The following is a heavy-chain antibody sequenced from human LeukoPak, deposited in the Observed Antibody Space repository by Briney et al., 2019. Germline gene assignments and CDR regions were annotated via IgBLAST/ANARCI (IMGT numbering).Heavy chain of an antibody. J-gene: IGHJ3*01. CDR3: VKESSGIAFEV. CDR1: GCTFISCG. Sequence: PGGSLRLSCAASGCTFISCGMHWVRQAPRKGLGWVATVSYYGSNTYYADSLKGRFTIPRDNCKNTLYPQMNSPRTEDTAVCLSVKESSGIAFEVWGHGTMVTVSS. D-gene: IGHD6-19*01. CDR2: VSYYGSNT. V-gene: IGHV3-30*18.